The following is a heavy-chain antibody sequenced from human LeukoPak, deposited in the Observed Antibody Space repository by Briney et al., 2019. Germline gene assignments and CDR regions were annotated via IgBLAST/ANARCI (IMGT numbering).Heavy chain of an antibody. CDR2: IYYSGST. J-gene: IGHJ4*02. D-gene: IGHD3-10*01. CDR3: ARVLVSYYGSGSYSSYYFDY. V-gene: IGHV4-59*01. CDR1: GYSISSGYY. Sequence: PSETLSLTCTVSGYSISSGYYWGWIRQPPGKGLEWIGYIYYSGSTNYNPSLKSRVTISVDTSKNQFSLKLSSVTAADTAVYYCARVLVSYYGSGSYSSYYFDYWGQGTLVAVSS.